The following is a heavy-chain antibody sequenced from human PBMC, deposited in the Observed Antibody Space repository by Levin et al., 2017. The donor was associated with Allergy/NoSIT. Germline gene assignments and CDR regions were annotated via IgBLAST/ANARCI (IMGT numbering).Heavy chain of an antibody. CDR3: TRDLRFRGYDFWSGYSPRPPNDY. CDR1: GFTFGDYA. Sequence: GGSLRLSCAASGFTFGDYAMSWFRQAPGKGLEWVGFIRSKAYGGTTDYATSLKGRFIISRDDSKSIAYLQMNSLKTEDTAVYYCTRDLRFRGYDFWSGYSPRPPNDYWGQGTLVTVSS. V-gene: IGHV3-49*03. D-gene: IGHD3-3*01. CDR2: IRSKAYGGTT. J-gene: IGHJ4*02.